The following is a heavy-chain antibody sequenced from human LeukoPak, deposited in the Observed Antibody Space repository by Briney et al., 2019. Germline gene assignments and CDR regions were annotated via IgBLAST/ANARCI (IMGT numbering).Heavy chain of an antibody. CDR1: GYSFTSYW. D-gene: IGHD6-13*01. Sequence: GESLKISCKGSGYSFTSYWIGWVRQMPGKGLEWMGIIYPGDSDTRYSPSFQGQVTISADKSISTAYLQWSSLKASDTAMYYCARASPWSSSWSGVLNWFDPWGQGTLVTVSS. J-gene: IGHJ5*02. CDR2: IYPGDSDT. V-gene: IGHV5-51*01. CDR3: ARASPWSSSWSGVLNWFDP.